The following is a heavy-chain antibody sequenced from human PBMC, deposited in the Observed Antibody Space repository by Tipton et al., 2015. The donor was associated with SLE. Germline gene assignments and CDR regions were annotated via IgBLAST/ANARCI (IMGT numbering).Heavy chain of an antibody. CDR2: IYYRGTT. CDR1: GGSISSYY. D-gene: IGHD3-3*01. Sequence: TLSLTCTVSGGSISSYYWSWIRQPPGKGLEWIGNIYYRGTTNYNPSLKSRVTISVDTSKNQFSLKLNSVTAADTAVYYRARGRSYDFWNFHHWGQGTLVTVSS. V-gene: IGHV4-59*01. J-gene: IGHJ1*01. CDR3: ARGRSYDFWNFHH.